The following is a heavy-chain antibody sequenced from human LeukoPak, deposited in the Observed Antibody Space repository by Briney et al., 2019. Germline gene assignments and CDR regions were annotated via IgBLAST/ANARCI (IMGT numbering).Heavy chain of an antibody. V-gene: IGHV3-30*03. CDR1: GFTFSSYG. J-gene: IGHJ6*02. CDR2: ISYDGSNE. Sequence: GGSLRLSCAAPGFTFSSYGMHWVRQAPGKGLEWVALISYDGSNEYYADSVRGRFTISRDNSKFTLYMQMNSLRAEDTAVYYCARVRAGYCTSTSCYTGMDVWGQGTTVTVSS. D-gene: IGHD2-2*01. CDR3: ARVRAGYCTSTSCYTGMDV.